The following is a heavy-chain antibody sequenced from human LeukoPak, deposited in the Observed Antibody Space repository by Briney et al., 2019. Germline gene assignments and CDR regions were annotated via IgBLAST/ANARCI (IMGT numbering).Heavy chain of an antibody. CDR3: ARDYTAAKDY. V-gene: IGHV3-33*01. Sequence: GGSLRLSCAASGFTLSSYGMHWVRQALGKGLEWVAVIWYDGTNTYYADSVKGRFTISRDTSKNTLYLQMDSLRAEDTAVYYCARDYTAAKDYWGQGTLVTVSS. D-gene: IGHD2-2*01. CDR1: GFTLSSYG. CDR2: IWYDGTNT. J-gene: IGHJ4*02.